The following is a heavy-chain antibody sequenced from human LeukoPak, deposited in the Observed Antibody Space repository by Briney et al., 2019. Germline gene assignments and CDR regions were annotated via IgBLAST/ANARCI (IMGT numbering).Heavy chain of an antibody. CDR2: ISYSGST. Sequence: SETLSLTCTVSGGSISSYYWSWIRQPPGKGLEWIGCISYSGSTNYNPSLRRRVTISVDTSKNQFSLKLSSVTAADTGVYYCARREDVLWYFDLWGRGTLVTVSS. D-gene: IGHD2-8*01. V-gene: IGHV4-59*08. CDR3: ARREDVLWYFDL. CDR1: GGSISSYY. J-gene: IGHJ2*01.